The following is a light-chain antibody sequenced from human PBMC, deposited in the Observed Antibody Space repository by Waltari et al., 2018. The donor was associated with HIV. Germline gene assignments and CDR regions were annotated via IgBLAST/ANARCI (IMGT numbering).Light chain of an antibody. V-gene: IGKV3-20*01. CDR3: QQYGSAPRT. CDR2: GAA. Sequence: RAIHVVGINFLALYQHKPGQAPRLLSYGAATRATGIPDRFSGSGSGTEFTLTISRLEPEDCAVFYCQQYGSAPRTFGQGTKVEIK. CDR1: HVVGINF. J-gene: IGKJ1*01.